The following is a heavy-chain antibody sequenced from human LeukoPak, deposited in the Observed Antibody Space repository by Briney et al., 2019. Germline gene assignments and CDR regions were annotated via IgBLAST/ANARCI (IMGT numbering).Heavy chain of an antibody. CDR3: ATTNKGYYYYMDV. V-gene: IGHV1-2*02. CDR2: INPNSGGT. J-gene: IGHJ6*03. Sequence: GASVKVSCKASGYTFTGYYMHWVRQAPGQGLEWMGWINPNSGGTNYAQKFQGRVTMTRDTSISTAYMELSRLRSDDTAVYYCATTNKGYYYYMDVWGKGTTVTVSS. D-gene: IGHD2-8*01. CDR1: GYTFTGYY.